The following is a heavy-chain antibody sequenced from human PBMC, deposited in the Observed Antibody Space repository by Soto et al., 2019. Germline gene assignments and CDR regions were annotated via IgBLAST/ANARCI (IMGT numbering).Heavy chain of an antibody. CDR2: IYPGDSDT. CDR3: ATTSVYSSGSYYFDY. D-gene: IGHD6-19*01. V-gene: IGHV5-51*01. CDR1: GYSFTSYW. J-gene: IGHJ4*02. Sequence: PGESLKISCKGSGYSFTSYWIGWVRQMPGKGLEWMGIIYPGDSDTRYSPSFQGQVTISADKSISTAYLQWSSLKASDTSMYYFATTSVYSSGSYYFDYWGQGTLVTVSS.